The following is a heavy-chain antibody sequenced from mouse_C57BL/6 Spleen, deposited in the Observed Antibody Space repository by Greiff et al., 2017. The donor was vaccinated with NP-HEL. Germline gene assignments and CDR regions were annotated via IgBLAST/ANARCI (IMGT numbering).Heavy chain of an antibody. J-gene: IGHJ2*01. Sequence: EVKLMESGGGLVKPGGSLKLSCAASGFTFSSYAMSWVRQTPEKRLEWVATISDGGSYIYYPDNVKGRFTISRDNAKNNLYLQMSHLKSKDTAMYYCARENSNSFDYWGQGTTLTVSS. CDR2: ISDGGSYI. V-gene: IGHV5-4*01. CDR3: ARENSNSFDY. CDR1: GFTFSSYA. D-gene: IGHD2-5*01.